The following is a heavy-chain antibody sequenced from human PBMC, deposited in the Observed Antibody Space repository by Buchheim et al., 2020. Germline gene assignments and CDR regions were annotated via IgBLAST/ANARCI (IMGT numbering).Heavy chain of an antibody. D-gene: IGHD6-19*01. J-gene: IGHJ4*02. Sequence: EVQLVESGGGLVKPGGSLRLSCAASGFTFSSYWMHWVRQAPGKGLVLVSRINSDGSSTSYADSVKGRFTISRDNAKNTLYLEMNSLRAEDTAVYYCARDKRSQVAGSSFDYWGQGTL. V-gene: IGHV3-74*01. CDR2: INSDGSST. CDR3: ARDKRSQVAGSSFDY. CDR1: GFTFSSYW.